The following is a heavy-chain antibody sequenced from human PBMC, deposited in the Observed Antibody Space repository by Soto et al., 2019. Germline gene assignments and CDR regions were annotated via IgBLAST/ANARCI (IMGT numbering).Heavy chain of an antibody. D-gene: IGHD5-18*01. CDR2: ISGSGGST. CDR3: AKDVQLWLRYFDY. V-gene: IGHV3-23*01. CDR1: GFTFSSYA. J-gene: IGHJ4*02. Sequence: EVQLLESGGGLVQPGGSLRLSCGASGFTFSSYAMSWVRQAPGKGLEWVSAISGSGGSTYYADSVKGRFTISRDNSKNTLYLQMNSLRAEDTAVYYCAKDVQLWLRYFDYWGQGTLVTVSS.